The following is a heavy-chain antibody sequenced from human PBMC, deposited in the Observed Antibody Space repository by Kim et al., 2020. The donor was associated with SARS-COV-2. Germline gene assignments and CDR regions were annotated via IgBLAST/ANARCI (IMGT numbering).Heavy chain of an antibody. CDR2: INSDGSST. CDR1: GFTFSSYW. Sequence: GGSLRLSCAASGFTFSSYWMHWVRQAPGKGLEWVSRINSDGSSTRYADAVKGRFTISRDNAENTLYLQMNSLRAEDTAVYYCVREASDVWSGYYPYYYYGMDVGGQGPTVTVSS. V-gene: IGHV3-74*01. J-gene: IGHJ6*02. CDR3: VREASDVWSGYYPYYYYGMDV. D-gene: IGHD3-3*01.